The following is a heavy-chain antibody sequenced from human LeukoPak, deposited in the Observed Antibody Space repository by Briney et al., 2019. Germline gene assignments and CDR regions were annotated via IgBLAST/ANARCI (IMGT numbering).Heavy chain of an antibody. Sequence: SETLPLTCAVYGGSFSGYYWSWIRQPPGKGLEWIGEINHSGSTNYNPSLKSRVTISVDTSKNQFSLKLSSVTAADTAVYYCASLYYDFWSGYYNRPYYYYGMDVWGQGTTVTVSS. J-gene: IGHJ6*02. CDR1: GGSFSGYY. CDR3: ASLYYDFWSGYYNRPYYYYGMDV. V-gene: IGHV4-34*01. CDR2: INHSGST. D-gene: IGHD3-3*01.